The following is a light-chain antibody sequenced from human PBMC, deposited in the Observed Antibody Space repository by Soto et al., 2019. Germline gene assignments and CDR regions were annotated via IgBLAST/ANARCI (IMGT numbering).Light chain of an antibody. V-gene: IGKV3-11*01. CDR1: QSVGSN. CDR2: DAF. CDR3: HQHTIWPS. Sequence: EIVLTQSPATLSLSPGERATLSCRASQSVGSNFAWYQQKPGQAPRLLIYDAFNGSTGITARFSGSGSVTDFTLTISCFESVDVALYYGHQHTIWPSFGGGTKVEIK. J-gene: IGKJ4*01.